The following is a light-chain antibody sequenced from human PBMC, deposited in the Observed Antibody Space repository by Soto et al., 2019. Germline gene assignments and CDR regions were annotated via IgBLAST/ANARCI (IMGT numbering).Light chain of an antibody. J-gene: IGKJ1*01. CDR1: QTISSW. CDR2: KAS. Sequence: IQMPQSPSTLSASVGDRVTLTCRASQTISSWLAWYQQKPGKAPKLLIYKASTLKSGVPSRFSGSGSGTEFTLTISSLQPDDFATYYCQHYNSYSEAFGQGTKVDLK. CDR3: QHYNSYSEA. V-gene: IGKV1-5*03.